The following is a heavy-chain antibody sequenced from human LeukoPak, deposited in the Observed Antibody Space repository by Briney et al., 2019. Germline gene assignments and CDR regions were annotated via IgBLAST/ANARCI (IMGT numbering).Heavy chain of an antibody. D-gene: IGHD2-2*01. CDR2: ISGSGGST. V-gene: IGHV3-23*01. Sequence: QPGGSLRLSCAASGFTFSSYAVSWVRQAPGKGLEWVSAISGSGGSTYYADSVKGRFTISRDNSKNTLYLQMNSLRAEATAVSYCAKGDPETDIVVVPAAMSAGYFDYWGQGTLVTVSS. J-gene: IGHJ4*02. CDR3: AKGDPETDIVVVPAAMSAGYFDY. CDR1: GFTFSSYA.